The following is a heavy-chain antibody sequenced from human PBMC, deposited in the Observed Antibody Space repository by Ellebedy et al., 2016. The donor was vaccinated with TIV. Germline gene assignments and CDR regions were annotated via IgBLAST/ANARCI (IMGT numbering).Heavy chain of an antibody. CDR1: GGSISSGSYS. CDR3: AGDYGAYFDY. D-gene: IGHD4-17*01. CDR2: IYHSGST. J-gene: IGHJ4*02. Sequence: MPSETLSLTCAVSGGSISSGSYSWSWIRQPPGKDLEWIGYIYHSGSTYYNPSLKSRVTISVDMSKNQFSLRLSSVTAADTAVYYCAGDYGAYFDYWGQGTLVTVSS. V-gene: IGHV4-30-2*01.